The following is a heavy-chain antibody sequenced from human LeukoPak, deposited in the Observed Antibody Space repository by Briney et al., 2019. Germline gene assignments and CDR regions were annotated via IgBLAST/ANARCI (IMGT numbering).Heavy chain of an antibody. CDR1: GFTFDDYA. CDR3: AKATGICSGGSCYFSHFDY. D-gene: IGHD2-15*01. CDR2: ISWNSGSI. V-gene: IGHV3-9*01. J-gene: IGHJ4*02. Sequence: GGSLRLSCAASGFTFDDYAMHWVRQAPGKGLEWVSGISWNSGSIGYADSVKGRFTISRDNAKNSLYLQMNSLRAEDTALYYCAKATGICSGGSCYFSHFDYWGQGTLVTVSS.